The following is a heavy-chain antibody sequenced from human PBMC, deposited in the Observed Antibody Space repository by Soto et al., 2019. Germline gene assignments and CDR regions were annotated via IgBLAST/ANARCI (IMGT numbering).Heavy chain of an antibody. D-gene: IGHD2-2*01. CDR2: ISSSSSFL. CDR3: ARDSTAAAPSYYFDS. J-gene: IGHJ4*02. CDR1: GFTFSSYS. Sequence: EVQMVESGGGLVKPGESLRLSCAVSGFTFSSYSMNWVRQAPGKGLEWVSSISSSSSFLYYADSVKGRFTISRDNAKNSLFLQMNSLRAEDTAVYYCARDSTAAAPSYYFDSWGQGTLVTVSS. V-gene: IGHV3-21*01.